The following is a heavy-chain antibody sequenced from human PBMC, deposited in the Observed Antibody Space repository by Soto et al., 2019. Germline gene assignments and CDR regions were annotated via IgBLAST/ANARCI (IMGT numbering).Heavy chain of an antibody. J-gene: IGHJ4*02. D-gene: IGHD6-19*01. CDR3: TTAPIAVAGLRLDY. V-gene: IGHV3-15*01. CDR2: IKSKTDGGTT. CDR1: GFTLSNAW. Sequence: GGSLRLSCAASGFTLSNAWMSWVRQAPGKGLEWVGRIKSKTDGGTTDYAAPVKGRFTISRDDSKNTLYLQMNSLKTEDTAVYYCTTAPIAVAGLRLDYWGQGTLVTVSS.